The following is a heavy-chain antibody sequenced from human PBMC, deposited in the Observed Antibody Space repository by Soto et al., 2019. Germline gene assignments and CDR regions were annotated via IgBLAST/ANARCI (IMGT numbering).Heavy chain of an antibody. CDR1: GGTFSSYA. Sequence: SVKVSCKASGGTFSSYAISWVRQAPGQGLEWMGGIIPIFGTANYAQKFQGRVTITADESTSTAYMELSGLRSEDTAVYYCATSRDGYNYEAGYWGQGTLVTVSS. CDR3: ATSRDGYNYEAGY. J-gene: IGHJ4*02. V-gene: IGHV1-69*13. D-gene: IGHD5-12*01. CDR2: IIPIFGTA.